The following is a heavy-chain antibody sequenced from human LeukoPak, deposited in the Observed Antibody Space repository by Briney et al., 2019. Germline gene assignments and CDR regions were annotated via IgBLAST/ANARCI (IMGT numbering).Heavy chain of an antibody. CDR1: GFTFSSYW. J-gene: IGHJ6*03. V-gene: IGHV3-7*01. Sequence: GGSLRLSCAASGFTFSSYWMSWVRQAPGKGLEWVANIKQDGSEKYYVDSVKGRFTISRDNAKNSLYLQMNSLRAEDTAVYYCARVGHDILTGYQYYMDVWGKGTTVTVSS. CDR2: IKQDGSEK. D-gene: IGHD3-9*01. CDR3: ARVGHDILTGYQYYMDV.